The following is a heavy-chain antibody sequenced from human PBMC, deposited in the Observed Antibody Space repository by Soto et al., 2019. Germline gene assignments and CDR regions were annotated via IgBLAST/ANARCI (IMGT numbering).Heavy chain of an antibody. Sequence: QVQLQQWGAGLLKPSETLSLTCAVYGGSFSGYWWTWIRQPPGKGLEWIGNIDHSGSTNYNPSLESRVTISVDTSKNQFSLYLNAVTAADTAVYYCARGAPGYWGQGTLVSVSS. V-gene: IGHV4-34*01. CDR3: ARGAPGY. CDR1: GGSFSGYW. CDR2: IDHSGST. J-gene: IGHJ4*02.